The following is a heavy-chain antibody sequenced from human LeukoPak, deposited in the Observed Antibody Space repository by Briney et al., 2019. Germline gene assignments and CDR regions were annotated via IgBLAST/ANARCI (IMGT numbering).Heavy chain of an antibody. J-gene: IGHJ5*02. CDR1: GGSINSNTYY. Sequence: SETLSLTCTVSGGSINSNTYYWGWIRQPPGKGLEWIGSIYYSGSTYYNPSLKSRVTISADTSKNQFSLKLRSVTAADTAVYYCARHEYSGSYYGLSWFDPWGQGTLVTVSS. CDR2: IYYSGST. CDR3: ARHEYSGSYYGLSWFDP. D-gene: IGHD1-26*01. V-gene: IGHV4-39*01.